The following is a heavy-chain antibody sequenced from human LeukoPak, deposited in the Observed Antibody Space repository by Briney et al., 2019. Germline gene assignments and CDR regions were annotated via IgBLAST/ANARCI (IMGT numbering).Heavy chain of an antibody. J-gene: IGHJ4*02. CDR1: GGTFSSYT. CDR2: IIPILGIA. V-gene: IGHV1-69*04. Sequence: SSVKVSCKASGGTFSSYTISWVRQAPGQGLEWMGRIIPILGIANYAQKFQGRVTITADKSTSTAYMELSSLRSEDTAVYYCARDTVTTGAVDYWGQGTLVTVSS. D-gene: IGHD4-17*01. CDR3: ARDTVTTGAVDY.